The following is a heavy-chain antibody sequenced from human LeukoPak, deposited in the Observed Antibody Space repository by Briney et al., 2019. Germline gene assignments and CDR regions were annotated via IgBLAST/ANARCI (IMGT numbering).Heavy chain of an antibody. CDR1: GGSISSSSYY. CDR2: IYYSGST. J-gene: IGHJ4*02. V-gene: IGHV4-39*01. Sequence: PSETLSLTCTVSGGSISSSSYYWGWIRQPPGKGLEWIGSIYYSGSTYYNPSRKSRVTIFVDTSKNQFSLKLSSVTAADTAVYYCARLYCSSTSCYRRYGGGFFDYWGQGTLVTVSS. D-gene: IGHD2-2*01. CDR3: ARLYCSSTSCYRRYGGGFFDY.